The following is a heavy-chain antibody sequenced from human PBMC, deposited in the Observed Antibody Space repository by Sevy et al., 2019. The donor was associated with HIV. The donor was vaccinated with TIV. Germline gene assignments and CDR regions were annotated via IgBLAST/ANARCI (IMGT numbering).Heavy chain of an antibody. CDR1: GFIFTNYG. Sequence: GGSLRLSCAASGFIFTNYGMHWVRQAPGKGLEWVAVISHDGSLKYYADSVRGRVTISRDRSKNTVSLQMNSLRLEDTAVYYCAKGSRATGSAFDIWGQGTMVTVSS. J-gene: IGHJ3*02. CDR3: AKGSRATGSAFDI. V-gene: IGHV3-30*18. D-gene: IGHD2-15*01. CDR2: ISHDGSLK.